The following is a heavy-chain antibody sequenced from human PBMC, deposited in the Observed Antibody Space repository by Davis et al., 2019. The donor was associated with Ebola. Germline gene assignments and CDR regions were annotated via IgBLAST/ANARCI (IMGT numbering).Heavy chain of an antibody. D-gene: IGHD2/OR15-2a*01. J-gene: IGHJ5*02. CDR3: ARDFGFLSVWFDP. Sequence: PSETLSLTCAVSGGSISSGGYSWSWIRQPPGKGLEWIGYIYHSGSTYYNPSLKSRVTISVDRSKNQFSLKLSSVTAADTAVYYCARDFGFLSVWFDPWGQGTLVTVSS. CDR2: IYHSGST. V-gene: IGHV4-30-2*01. CDR1: GGSISSGGYS.